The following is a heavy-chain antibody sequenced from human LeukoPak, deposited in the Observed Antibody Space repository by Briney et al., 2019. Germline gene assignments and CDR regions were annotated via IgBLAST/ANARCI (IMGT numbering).Heavy chain of an antibody. CDR2: ISAYNGNT. V-gene: IGHV1-18*01. CDR3: ARFSRASGVGATKGGDY. D-gene: IGHD1-26*01. J-gene: IGHJ4*02. Sequence: ASVKVSCKASGYTFTSYGISWVRQAPGQGLEWMGWISAYNGNTNYAQKLQGRVTMTTDTSTSTAYMELRSLRSDDTAVYYCARFSRASGVGATKGGDYWGQGTLVTVSS. CDR1: GYTFTSYG.